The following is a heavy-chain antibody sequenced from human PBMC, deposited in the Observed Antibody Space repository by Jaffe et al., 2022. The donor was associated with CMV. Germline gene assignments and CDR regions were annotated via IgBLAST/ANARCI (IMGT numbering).Heavy chain of an antibody. CDR1: GFTFSNAW. Sequence: EVQLVESGGGLVKPGGSLRLSCAASGFTFSNAWMSWVRQAPGKGLEWVGRIKSKTDGGTTDYAAPVKGRFTISRDDSKNTLYLQMNSLKTEDTAVYYCTTDGSPGGYFDWLFPPGGYYYYGMDVWGQGTTVTVSS. CDR3: TTDGSPGGYFDWLFPPGGYYYYGMDV. CDR2: IKSKTDGGTT. J-gene: IGHJ6*02. D-gene: IGHD3-9*01. V-gene: IGHV3-15*01.